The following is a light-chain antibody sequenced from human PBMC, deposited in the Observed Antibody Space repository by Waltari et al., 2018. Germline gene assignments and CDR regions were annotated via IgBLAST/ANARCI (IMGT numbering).Light chain of an antibody. CDR2: GAS. V-gene: IGKV3-15*01. J-gene: IGKJ2*01. Sequence: EIVMTQSPATLSVSPGEGATLSCRASQSVSSNYAWYQHPPGQAPRLLISGASTRATGIPARFSGSGSETYFTHTISSLQSEDFAFYYCQQYNNWPPEDTFGQGTKLEIK. CDR1: QSVSSN. CDR3: QQYNNWPPEDT.